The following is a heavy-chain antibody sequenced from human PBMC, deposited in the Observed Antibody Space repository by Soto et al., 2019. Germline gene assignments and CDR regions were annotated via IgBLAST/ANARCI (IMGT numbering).Heavy chain of an antibody. V-gene: IGHV3-30-3*01. D-gene: IGHD6-13*01. J-gene: IGHJ6*02. Sequence: GGSLRLSCAASGFTFSSYAMHWVRQAPGKGLEWVAVISYDGSNKYYADSVKGRFTISRDNSKNTLYLQMNSLRAEDTAVYYCARDTAGYSNPPVPYYYYGMDVWGQGTTVTVSS. CDR2: ISYDGSNK. CDR1: GFTFSSYA. CDR3: ARDTAGYSNPPVPYYYYGMDV.